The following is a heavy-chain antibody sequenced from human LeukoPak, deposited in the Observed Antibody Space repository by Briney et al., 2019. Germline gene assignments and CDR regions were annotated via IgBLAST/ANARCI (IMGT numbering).Heavy chain of an antibody. J-gene: IGHJ4*02. CDR1: GFTLSSYE. D-gene: IGHD5-18*01. V-gene: IGHV3-23*01. CDR2: ISGSGGSA. CDR3: AKSGYSYGITFDY. Sequence: GGSLRLSCAASGFTLSSYEMNWVRQAPGKGLEWVSAISGSGGSAYYADSVKGRFTISRDNSKNTLYLQMNSLRAEDTAVYYCAKSGYSYGITFDYWGQGTLVTVSS.